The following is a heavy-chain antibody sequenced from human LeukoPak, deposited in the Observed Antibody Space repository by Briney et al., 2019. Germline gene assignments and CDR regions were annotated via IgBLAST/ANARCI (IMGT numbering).Heavy chain of an antibody. V-gene: IGHV3-74*01. CDR1: GLTFSSYW. J-gene: IGHJ4*02. Sequence: GRSLRLSCAASGLTFSSYWMHWVRQAPGKGLVWVSRIENDGSFRSYADSVKGRFTISRDNARNTLYPQMNSLRVEDTAVYYCAGHHQAYSRTYWGQGTLVTVSS. CDR3: AGHHQAYSRTY. CDR2: IENDGSFR. D-gene: IGHD6-13*01.